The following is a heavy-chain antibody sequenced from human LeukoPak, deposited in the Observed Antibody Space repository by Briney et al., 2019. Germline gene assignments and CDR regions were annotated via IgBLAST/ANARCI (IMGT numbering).Heavy chain of an antibody. V-gene: IGHV1-2*06. Sequence: ASVKVSCKASGYTFTGYYMHWVRQAPGQGLELMGRINPNSGGTNYAQKFQGRVTMTRDTSISTAYMELSRLRSDDTAVYYCARDGQYSSSSHVHYYYYMDVWGKGTTVTVSS. J-gene: IGHJ6*03. CDR2: INPNSGGT. CDR1: GYTFTGYY. D-gene: IGHD6-6*01. CDR3: ARDGQYSSSSHVHYYYYMDV.